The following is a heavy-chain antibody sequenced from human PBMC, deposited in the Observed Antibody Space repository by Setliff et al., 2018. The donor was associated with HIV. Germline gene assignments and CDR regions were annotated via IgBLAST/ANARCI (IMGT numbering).Heavy chain of an antibody. CDR2: MYTSGST. V-gene: IGHV4-61*02. D-gene: IGHD2-8*02. J-gene: IGHJ5*02. CDR1: GGSISSGSYY. Sequence: SETLSLTCTISGGSISSGSYYWSWIRQPAGKGLEWIGRMYTSGSTNYNPSLKSRVTISVDTSKDHFSLKLSSVTAADTAVYYCARDRTGDWFDPWGQGTLGTVS. CDR3: ARDRTGDWFDP.